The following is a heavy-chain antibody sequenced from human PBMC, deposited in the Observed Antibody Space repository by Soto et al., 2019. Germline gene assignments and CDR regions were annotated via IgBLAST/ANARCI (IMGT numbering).Heavy chain of an antibody. J-gene: IGHJ4*02. V-gene: IGHV3-30*18. D-gene: IGHD3-22*01. CDR1: GFTFSSYG. Sequence: HPGGSLRLSCAASGFTFSSYGMHWVRQAPGKGLEWVAVISYDGSNKYYADSVKGRFTISRDNSKNTLYLQMNSLRAEDTAVYYCAKRASIYDSSDESEDWGQGTLVT. CDR3: AKRASIYDSSDESED. CDR2: ISYDGSNK.